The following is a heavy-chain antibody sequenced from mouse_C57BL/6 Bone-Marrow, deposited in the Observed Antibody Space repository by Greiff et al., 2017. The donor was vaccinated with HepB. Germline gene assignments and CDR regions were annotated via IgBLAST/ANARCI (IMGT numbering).Heavy chain of an antibody. V-gene: IGHV10-1*01. J-gene: IGHJ3*01. CDR1: GFSFNTYA. CDR3: VRQSYDYLFAY. CDR2: IRSKSNNYAT. Sequence: EVHLVESGGGLVQPKGSLKLSCAASGFSFNTYAMNWVRQAPGKGLEWVARIRSKSNNYATYYADSVKDRFTISRDDSESMLYLQMNNLKTEDTAMYYCVRQSYDYLFAYWGQGTLVTVSA. D-gene: IGHD2-4*01.